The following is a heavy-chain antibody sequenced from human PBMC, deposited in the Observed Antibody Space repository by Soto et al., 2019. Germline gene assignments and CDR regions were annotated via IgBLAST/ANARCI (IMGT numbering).Heavy chain of an antibody. D-gene: IGHD3-10*01. J-gene: IGHJ4*02. CDR2: ISGSGGST. CDR3: AKDWVRGVIITRQRGYFDY. Sequence: EVQLLESGGGLVQPGGSLRLSCAASGFTFSSYAMSWVRQAPGKGLEWVSAISGSGGSTYYADSVKGRFTISRDNSKNTLYLQMNSLRAEDTAVYYCAKDWVRGVIITRQRGYFDYWGQGTLVTVSS. CDR1: GFTFSSYA. V-gene: IGHV3-23*01.